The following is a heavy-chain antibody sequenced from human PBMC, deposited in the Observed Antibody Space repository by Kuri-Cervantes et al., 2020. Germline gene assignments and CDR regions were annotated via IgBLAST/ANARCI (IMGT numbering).Heavy chain of an antibody. CDR2: ISWNSGSI. CDR1: GFTFDDYA. J-gene: IGHJ4*02. Sequence: GGSLRLSCATSGFTFDDYAMHWVRQAPGKGLEWVSGISWNSGSIGYADSVKGRFTISRDNAKKSLYLQMNSLRAEDTALYYCAGAVPGLEGGFDYWGQGTPVTVSS. V-gene: IGHV3-9*01. CDR3: AGAVPGLEGGFDY. D-gene: IGHD3-3*01.